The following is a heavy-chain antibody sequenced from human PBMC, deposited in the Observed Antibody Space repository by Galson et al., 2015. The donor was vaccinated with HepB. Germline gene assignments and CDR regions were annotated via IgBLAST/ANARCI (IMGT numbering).Heavy chain of an antibody. J-gene: IGHJ1*01. CDR3: ARESYDSEIEYFQH. CDR2: INPNSGGT. CDR1: GYTFTGYY. D-gene: IGHD3-22*01. Sequence: SVKVSCKASGYTFTGYYMHWVRQAPGQGLEWMGWINPNSGGTNYAQKFQGRVTMTRDTSISTAYMELSRLRSDDTAVYYCARESYDSEIEYFQHWGQGTLVTVSS. V-gene: IGHV1-2*02.